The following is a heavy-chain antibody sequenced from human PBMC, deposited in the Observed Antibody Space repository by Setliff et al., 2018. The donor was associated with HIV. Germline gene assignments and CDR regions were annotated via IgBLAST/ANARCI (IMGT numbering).Heavy chain of an antibody. J-gene: IGHJ4*02. CDR3: ARVPFTTGFYS. CDR1: GYSISSGYY. Sequence: SETLSLTCAVSGYSISSGYYWGWIRQPPGKGLEWIVNIYHSGDTHYNPSLKSRVTISVDTPKNQFSLKLSSVTAADTAVYYWARVPFTTGFYSWGQGTLVTVSS. CDR2: IYHSGDT. V-gene: IGHV4-38-2*01. D-gene: IGHD3-3*01.